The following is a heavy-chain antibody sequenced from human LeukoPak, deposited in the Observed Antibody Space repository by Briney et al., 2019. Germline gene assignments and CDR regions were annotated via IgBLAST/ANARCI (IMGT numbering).Heavy chain of an antibody. CDR2: ICYCGST. CDR1: GGSISSSSYY. V-gene: IGHV4-39*01. D-gene: IGHD2-2*01. Sequence: PSETLSLTCTVSGGSISSSSYYWGWIRQPPGKGVEWIVSICYCGSTYYNPSLKSRVTISVDTSKNQFSLKLSSVTAADTAVYYCARHEGYCSSTSCYQLYYGMDVWGQGTTVTVSS. J-gene: IGHJ6*02. CDR3: ARHEGYCSSTSCYQLYYGMDV.